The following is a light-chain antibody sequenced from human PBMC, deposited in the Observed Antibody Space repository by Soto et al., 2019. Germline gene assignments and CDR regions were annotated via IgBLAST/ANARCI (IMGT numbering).Light chain of an antibody. CDR3: QQYNNWPPWT. Sequence: EIVLTQSPATRSLSPGERATLYCRASQSVSSYLAWYQQKPGQAPRLLIYGASTRATGIPARFSGSGSGTELTLTISSLQSEDFALYYCQQYNNWPPWTFGEGTKVDFK. CDR2: GAS. J-gene: IGKJ1*01. CDR1: QSVSSY. V-gene: IGKV3-15*01.